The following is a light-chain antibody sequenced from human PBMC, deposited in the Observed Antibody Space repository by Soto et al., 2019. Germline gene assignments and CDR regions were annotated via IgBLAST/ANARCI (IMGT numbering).Light chain of an antibody. V-gene: IGKV3-20*01. Sequence: EIVLTQSPGTLSLSPGERATLSCRASQSFSSNYLAWYQQKPGQGPRLLIFGASSRATGIPDRFSGSGSGTDFTLTITRLEPEDFAVYYCQHYGSTPPWTCGQGTKVEIK. J-gene: IGKJ1*01. CDR2: GAS. CDR3: QHYGSTPPWT. CDR1: QSFSSNY.